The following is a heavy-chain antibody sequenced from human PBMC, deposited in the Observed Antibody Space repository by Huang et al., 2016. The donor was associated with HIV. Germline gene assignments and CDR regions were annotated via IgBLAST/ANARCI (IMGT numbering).Heavy chain of an antibody. Sequence: QVQLVQSGAEVKNPGASVRVSCKASGYTFTDSNIHWGRQAPGQGLGWMGWINPKGGGTIYAQRFQGRITMTRDTTISTVHMDLRRIQSDDTAVYFCARDWSFGSSTSPADWGQGTLVTVSS. CDR3: ARDWSFGSSTSPAD. CDR2: INPKGGGT. CDR1: GYTFTDSN. V-gene: IGHV1-2*02. D-gene: IGHD6-6*01. J-gene: IGHJ4*02.